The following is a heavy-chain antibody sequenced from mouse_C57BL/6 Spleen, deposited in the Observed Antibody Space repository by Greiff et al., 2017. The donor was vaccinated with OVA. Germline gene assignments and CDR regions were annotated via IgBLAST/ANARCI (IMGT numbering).Heavy chain of an antibody. D-gene: IGHD2-2*01. Sequence: EVKLQQSGPELVKPGASVKISCKASGYTFTDYYMNWVKQSHGKSLEWIGDINPNNGGTSYNQKFKGKATLTVDKSSSTAYMELRSLTSEDSAVYYCAREGVTSYFDYWGQGTTLTVSS. CDR2: INPNNGGT. CDR1: GYTFTDYY. CDR3: AREGVTSYFDY. J-gene: IGHJ2*01. V-gene: IGHV1-26*01.